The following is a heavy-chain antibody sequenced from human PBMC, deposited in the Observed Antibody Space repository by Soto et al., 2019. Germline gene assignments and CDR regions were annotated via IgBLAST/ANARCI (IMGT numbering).Heavy chain of an antibody. CDR3: VRGQPHRITIFEVVIRSYDYGMDV. CDR1: GGSFTGYY. D-gene: IGHD3-3*02. J-gene: IGHJ6*02. V-gene: IGHV4-34*01. Sequence: QVQLQQWGAGLLKPSETLSLTCAVYGGSFTGYYWTWIRQTPGKGLEWIGEINYRGSSYYNPSLESRISMAVXTXXXQXXLQLRSVTAADTAVYFCVRGQPHRITIFEVVIRSYDYGMDVWGQGTTVTVSS. CDR2: INYRGSS.